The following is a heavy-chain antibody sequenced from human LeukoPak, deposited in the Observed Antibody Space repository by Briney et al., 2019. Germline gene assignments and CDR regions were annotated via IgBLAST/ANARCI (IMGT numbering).Heavy chain of an antibody. D-gene: IGHD6-19*01. CDR2: ISDSGAST. CDR1: GFTFSSYA. Sequence: PGGSLRLSCAASGFTFSSYAMSWVRQAPGKGLEWVSAISDSGASTYYPDSVKGRFTISRDNSKSMLYLQMNSLRADDTAVYYCAIAKGPVDIVVAATGVFGYWGQGTLVTVSS. CDR3: AIAKGPVDIVVAATGVFGY. J-gene: IGHJ4*02. V-gene: IGHV3-23*01.